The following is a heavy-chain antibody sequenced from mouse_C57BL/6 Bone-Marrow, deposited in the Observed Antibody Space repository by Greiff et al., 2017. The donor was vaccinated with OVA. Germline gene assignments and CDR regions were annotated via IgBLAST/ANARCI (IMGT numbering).Heavy chain of an antibody. CDR2: ISNLAYSI. V-gene: IGHV5-15*01. CDR1: GFTFSDYG. CDR3: ARQRYYGRLHMDY. Sequence: EVKLMESGGGLVQPGGSLKLSCAASGFTFSDYGMAWVRQAPRKGPEWVAFISNLAYSIYYADTVTGRFTISRENAKNTLYLEMSSLRSEDTAMYYCARQRYYGRLHMDYWGQGTSVTVSS. J-gene: IGHJ4*01. D-gene: IGHD1-2*01.